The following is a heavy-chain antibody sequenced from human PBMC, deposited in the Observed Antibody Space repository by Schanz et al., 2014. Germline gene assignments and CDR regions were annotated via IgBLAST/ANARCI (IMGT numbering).Heavy chain of an antibody. V-gene: IGHV1-46*01. D-gene: IGHD3-9*01. CDR3: AFDRDDAYDI. CDR1: RYPFTAYY. J-gene: IGHJ3*02. CDR2: IYLSDGST. Sequence: QVQLVQSGGEVKTPGASVKVSCKASRYPFTAYYIHWVRQAPGQGLEWMGRIYLSDGSTRYAQKFQGRVTVTRDTSTTTVYMDLSSLISEDTAVYYCAFDRDDAYDIWGQGTTVTVSS.